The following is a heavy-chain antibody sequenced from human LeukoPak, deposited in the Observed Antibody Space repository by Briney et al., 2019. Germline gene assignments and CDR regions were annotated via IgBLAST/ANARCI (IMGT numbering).Heavy chain of an antibody. CDR2: ISGSGGST. D-gene: IGHD3-9*01. CDR3: AKWGYFDWLFDYYYYYYMDV. V-gene: IGHV3-23*01. CDR1: GFTFSSYA. Sequence: GGSLRLSCAASGFTFSSYAMSWVRQAPGKGLEWVSAISGSGGSTYYADSVKGRFTISRDNSKNTLYLQMNSLRAEDTAVYYCAKWGYFDWLFDYYYYYYMDVWGKGTTVTISS. J-gene: IGHJ6*03.